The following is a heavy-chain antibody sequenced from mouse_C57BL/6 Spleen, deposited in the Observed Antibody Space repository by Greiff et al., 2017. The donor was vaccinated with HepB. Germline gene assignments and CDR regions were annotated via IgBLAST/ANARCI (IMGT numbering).Heavy chain of an antibody. D-gene: IGHD3-2*02. J-gene: IGHJ4*01. Sequence: QVQLQQSGAELVRPGTSVKVSCKASGYAFTNYLIEWVKQRPGQGLEWIGVINPGSGGTNYNEKFKGKATLTADKSSSTAYMQLSSLTSEDSAVYFCAREGGSSGYVSHYYAMDYWGQGTSVTVSS. V-gene: IGHV1-54*01. CDR2: INPGSGGT. CDR3: AREGGSSGYVSHYYAMDY. CDR1: GYAFTNYL.